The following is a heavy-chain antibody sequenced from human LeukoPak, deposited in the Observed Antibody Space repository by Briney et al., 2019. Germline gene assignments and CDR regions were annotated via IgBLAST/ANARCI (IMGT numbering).Heavy chain of an antibody. Sequence: SVKVSCKASGGTFSSYAISWVRQAPGQGLEWMGRIIPISGTANYAQKFQGRVTITTDESTSTAYMELSSLRSEDTAVYYCGTTLSQLITYWGQGTLVTVSS. J-gene: IGHJ4*02. D-gene: IGHD5-24*01. CDR2: IIPISGTA. CDR3: GTTLSQLITY. CDR1: GGTFSSYA. V-gene: IGHV1-69*05.